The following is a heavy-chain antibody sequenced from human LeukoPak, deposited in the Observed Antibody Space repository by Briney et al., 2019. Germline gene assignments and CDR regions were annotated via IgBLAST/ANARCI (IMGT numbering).Heavy chain of an antibody. CDR3: ARARGIAAAGTPY. CDR2: ISSSSSYI. J-gene: IGHJ4*02. D-gene: IGHD6-13*01. Sequence: GGSLRLSCAASGFTFSSYSMNWVRQAPGKGLEWVSCISSSSSYIYNAESVKGRFTISRDNAKKSLYLQMNSLRAEDTAVYYCARARGIAAAGTPYWGQGTLVTVSS. CDR1: GFTFSSYS. V-gene: IGHV3-21*01.